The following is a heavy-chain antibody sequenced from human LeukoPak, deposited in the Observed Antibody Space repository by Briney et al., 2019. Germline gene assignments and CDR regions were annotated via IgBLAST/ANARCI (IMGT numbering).Heavy chain of an antibody. CDR2: ISSSSSYI. J-gene: IGHJ4*02. CDR3: ARGPYDYVWGSYRGIFDY. V-gene: IGHV3-21*01. Sequence: GGSLRLSCAASGFTFSSYSMNWVRQAPGKGLEWVSSISSSSSYIYYADSVKGRFTISRDNAKNSLYLQMNSLRAEDTAVYYCARGPYDYVWGSYRGIFDYWGQGTLVTVSS. CDR1: GFTFSSYS. D-gene: IGHD3-16*02.